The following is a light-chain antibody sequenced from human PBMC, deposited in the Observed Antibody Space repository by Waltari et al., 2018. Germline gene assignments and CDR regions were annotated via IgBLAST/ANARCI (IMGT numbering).Light chain of an antibody. J-gene: IGKJ2*01. Sequence: DIQMTQSPSILSASVGDRVTITCRARQTIRIYLAWYQQRPGKAPNLLIYKASTVESGVPSRVSGSGSGTEFTLTISGLQPDDFATYYCQQYHSDSPYAFGQGTTLDIK. CDR2: KAS. CDR3: QQYHSDSPYA. CDR1: QTIRIY. V-gene: IGKV1-5*03.